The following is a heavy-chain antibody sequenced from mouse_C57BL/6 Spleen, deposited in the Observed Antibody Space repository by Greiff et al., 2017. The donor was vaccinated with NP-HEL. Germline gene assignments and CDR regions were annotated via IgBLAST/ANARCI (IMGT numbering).Heavy chain of an antibody. J-gene: IGHJ4*01. CDR2: ISSGSSTI. CDR1: GFTFSDYG. D-gene: IGHD2-1*01. CDR3: ARGGNYVGYYAMDY. Sequence: EVQLQESGGGLVKPGGSLKLSCAASGFTFSDYGMHWVRQAPEKGLEWVAYISSGSSTIYYADTVKGRFTISRDNAKNTLCLQMTSLRSEDTAMYYCARGGNYVGYYAMDYWGQGTSVTVSS. V-gene: IGHV5-17*01.